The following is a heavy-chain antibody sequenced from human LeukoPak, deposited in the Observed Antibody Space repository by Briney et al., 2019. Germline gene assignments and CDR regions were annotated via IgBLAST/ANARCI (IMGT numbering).Heavy chain of an antibody. J-gene: IGHJ4*02. Sequence: ASVKVSCKASGYIFTSYDINWVRQATGQGPEWMAWMNPNSDNTGYAQKFQGRITMTRDTSISTAYMELSSLSSEDTAVYYCARDLGCSSTSCYISGGFDYWGQGTLVTVSS. CDR3: ARDLGCSSTSCYISGGFDY. D-gene: IGHD2-2*02. CDR2: MNPNSDNT. V-gene: IGHV1-8*01. CDR1: GYIFTSYD.